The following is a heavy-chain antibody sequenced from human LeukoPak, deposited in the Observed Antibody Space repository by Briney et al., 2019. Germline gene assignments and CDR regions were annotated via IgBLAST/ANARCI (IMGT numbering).Heavy chain of an antibody. CDR1: GFTFSSYS. CDR2: ISSSGSYI. CDR3: ARGFGYYDILTGYFDY. Sequence: PGGSLRLSCAASGFTFSSYSMNWVRQAPGKGLEWVSSISSSGSYIYYADSVKGRFTISRDNAKNSLYLQMNSLRAEDTAVYYCARGFGYYDILTGYFDYWGQGTLVTVSS. V-gene: IGHV3-21*01. J-gene: IGHJ4*02. D-gene: IGHD3-9*01.